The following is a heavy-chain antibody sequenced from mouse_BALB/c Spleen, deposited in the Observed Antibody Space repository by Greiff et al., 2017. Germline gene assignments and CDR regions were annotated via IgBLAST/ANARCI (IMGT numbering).Heavy chain of an antibody. CDR1: GYSITSGYY. V-gene: IGHV3-6*02. CDR3: AREVIYYYGSSDY. CDR2: ISYDGSN. D-gene: IGHD1-1*01. J-gene: IGHJ2*01. Sequence: EVQLVESGPGLVKPSQSLSLTCSVTGYSITSGYYWNWIRQFPGNKLEWMGYISYDGSNNYNPSLKNRISITRDTSKNQFFLKLNSVTTEDTATYYCAREVIYYYGSSDYWGQGTTLTVSS.